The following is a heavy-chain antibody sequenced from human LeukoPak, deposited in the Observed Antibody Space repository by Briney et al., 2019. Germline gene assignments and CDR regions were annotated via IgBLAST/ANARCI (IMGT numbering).Heavy chain of an antibody. D-gene: IGHD6-13*01. J-gene: IGHJ4*02. Sequence: GGSLRLSCAASGFTFSSYAMNWVRRAPGKGLEWVSSISGGGDITYYADSVKGRFTISRDNSKNTLYLQMNSLRAEDTAVYYCASRRGAAAGYYFDYWGQGILVTVSS. CDR3: ASRRGAAAGYYFDY. CDR1: GFTFSSYA. V-gene: IGHV3-23*01. CDR2: ISGGGDIT.